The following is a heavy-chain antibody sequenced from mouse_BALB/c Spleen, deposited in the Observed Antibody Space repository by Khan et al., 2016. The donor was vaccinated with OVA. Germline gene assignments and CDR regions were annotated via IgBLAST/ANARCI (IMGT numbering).Heavy chain of an antibody. V-gene: IGHV2-3*01. CDR3: TKDRGYYAVDY. CDR2: IWGDGNT. Sequence: VQLVESGPGLVAPSQSLSITCTVSGFSLTSYGVSWVRQPPGKGLEWLGVIWGDGNTNFHSALRSRLCISKDNSKSQVFLKLNSLQTDDTATYYCTKDRGYYAVDYWGQGTSVTVSS. J-gene: IGHJ4*01. CDR1: GFSLTSYG.